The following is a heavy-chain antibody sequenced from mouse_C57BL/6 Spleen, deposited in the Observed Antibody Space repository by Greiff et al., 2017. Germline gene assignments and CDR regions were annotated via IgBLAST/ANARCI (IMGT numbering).Heavy chain of an antibody. J-gene: IGHJ4*01. CDR2: IYPGDGDT. D-gene: IGHD2-2*01. Sequence: QVQLQQSGPELVKPGASVKISCKASGYAFSSSWMNWVKQRPGKGLEWIGRIYPGDGDTNYNGKFKGKATLTADKSSSTAYMQLSSLTSEDSAVYFCARNYYGSYYYAMDYWGQGTSVTVSS. V-gene: IGHV1-82*01. CDR1: GYAFSSSW. CDR3: ARNYYGSYYYAMDY.